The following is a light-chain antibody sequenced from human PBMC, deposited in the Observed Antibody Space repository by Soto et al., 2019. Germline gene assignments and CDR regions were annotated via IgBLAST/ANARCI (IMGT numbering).Light chain of an antibody. J-gene: IGKJ1*01. V-gene: IGKV3-20*01. CDR2: AAS. Sequence: EIVLTQSPGTLSFSPGERATLSCRASQSVSSTSLAWYQHKPGQAPRLLIYAASNRATGIPDRFSGSRSGTDFSLTISKPAPEDFAVYYWHQYDGSSPGTYGRGAKVEFE. CDR1: QSVSSTS. CDR3: HQYDGSSPGT.